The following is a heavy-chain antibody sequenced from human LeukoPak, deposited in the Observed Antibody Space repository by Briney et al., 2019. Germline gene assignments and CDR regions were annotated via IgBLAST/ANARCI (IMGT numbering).Heavy chain of an antibody. J-gene: IGHJ4*02. CDR2: IIPILGIA. V-gene: IGHV1-69*04. D-gene: IGHD2-15*01. CDR1: GGTFSSYA. CDR3: ARVVGENFDY. Sequence: GASVKLSCKASGGTFSSYAISWVRQAPRQGLEWMGRIIPILGIANYAQKFQGRVTITADKSTSTAYMELSSLRSEDTAVYYCARVVGENFDYWGQGTLVTVSS.